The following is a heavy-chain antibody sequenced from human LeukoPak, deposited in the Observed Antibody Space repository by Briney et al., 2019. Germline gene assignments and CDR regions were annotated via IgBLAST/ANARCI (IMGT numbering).Heavy chain of an antibody. Sequence: SETLSLTCTVSGGSISSYYWSWIRQPPGKGLEWIGYIYYSGSTNYNPSLKSRVTISVDTSKNQFSLKLSSVTAADTAVYYCASAGYYYDTYYYFDYWGQGTLVTVSS. V-gene: IGHV4-59*01. J-gene: IGHJ4*02. CDR1: GGSISSYY. D-gene: IGHD3-22*01. CDR3: ASAGYYYDTYYYFDY. CDR2: IYYSGST.